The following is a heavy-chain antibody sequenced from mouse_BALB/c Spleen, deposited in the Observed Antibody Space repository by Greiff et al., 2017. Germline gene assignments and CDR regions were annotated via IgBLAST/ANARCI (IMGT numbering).Heavy chain of an antibody. CDR2: ISSGGGST. D-gene: IGHD1-2*01. V-gene: IGHV5-12-1*01. CDR3: ARHGVTTATFDY. CDR1: GFAFSSYD. J-gene: IGHJ2*01. Sequence: EVQRVESGGGLVKPGGSLKLSCAASGFAFSSYDMSWVRQTPEKRLEWVAYISSGGGSTYYPDTVKGRFTISRDNAKNTLYLQMSSLKSEDTAMYYCARHGVTTATFDYWGQGTTLTVSS.